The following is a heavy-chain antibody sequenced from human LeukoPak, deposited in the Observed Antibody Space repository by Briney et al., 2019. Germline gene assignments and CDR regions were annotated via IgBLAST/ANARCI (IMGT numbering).Heavy chain of an antibody. CDR3: ARDGGYCSGGSCYWVY. Sequence: GGSLRLSCTAFEFTFSNYWVSWVRQAPGKGLEWVANIKQDGSEMYYVDSVKGRFTISRDNAKNSLYLQMNSLRAEDTAVYYCARDGGYCSGGSCYWVYWGQGTLVTVSS. CDR2: IKQDGSEM. CDR1: EFTFSNYW. J-gene: IGHJ4*02. V-gene: IGHV3-7*05. D-gene: IGHD2-15*01.